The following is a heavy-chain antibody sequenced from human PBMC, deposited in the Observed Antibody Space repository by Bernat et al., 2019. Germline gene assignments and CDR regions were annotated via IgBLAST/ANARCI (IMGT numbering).Heavy chain of an antibody. V-gene: IGHV3-48*01. D-gene: IGHD3-22*01. CDR3: ARGPEYYYDSSGPEDY. Sequence: EVQLVESGGGLVQPGGSLRLSCAASGFTFSSYSMNWVRQAPGKGLEWVSYISSSSSTIYYADSVKGRFTISRDNAKNSLYLQMNSLRAEDTAVYYCARGPEYYYDSSGPEDYWGQGTLVTVSS. J-gene: IGHJ4*02. CDR2: ISSSSSTI. CDR1: GFTFSSYS.